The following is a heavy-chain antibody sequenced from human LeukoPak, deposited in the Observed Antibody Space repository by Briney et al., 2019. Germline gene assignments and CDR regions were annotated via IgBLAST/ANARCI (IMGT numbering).Heavy chain of an antibody. CDR3: ARGSAYTSVYYFDY. J-gene: IGHJ4*02. CDR2: INPNSGGT. D-gene: IGHD6-25*01. V-gene: IGHV1-2*02. Sequence: GASVKDSCKASGYTFSGYYMHWVRQAPGQRLEWMGWINPNSGGTHYAQKFQGRATMTRDTSITTVYMELSRLRSDDTAVYYCARGSAYTSVYYFDYWGQGTLVTVSS. CDR1: GYTFSGYY.